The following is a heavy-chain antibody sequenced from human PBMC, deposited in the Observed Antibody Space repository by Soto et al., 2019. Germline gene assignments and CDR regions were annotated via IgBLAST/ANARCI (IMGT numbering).Heavy chain of an antibody. CDR1: GGSISSGDYY. CDR2: IYYSGST. V-gene: IGHV4-39*01. Sequence: SETLSLTCTVSGGSISSGDYYWSWIRQPPGKGLEWIGYIYYSGSTYYNPSLKSRVTISVDASKNQFSLKLSSVTAADTAVYYCATYSSSWYVVYWGQGTLVTVSS. CDR3: ATYSSSWYVVY. D-gene: IGHD6-13*01. J-gene: IGHJ4*02.